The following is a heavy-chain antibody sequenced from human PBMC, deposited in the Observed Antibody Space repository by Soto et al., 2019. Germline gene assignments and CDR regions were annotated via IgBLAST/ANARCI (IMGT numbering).Heavy chain of an antibody. CDR2: INHSGST. V-gene: IGHV4-34*01. D-gene: IGHD3-16*02. CDR1: GGSFSGYY. CDR3: ARAYVWGRYRPYFDY. Sequence: PSETLSLTCAVYGGSFSGYYWSWIRQPPGKGLEWIGEINHSGSTNYNPSLKSRVTISVDTSKNQFSLKLSSVTAADTAVYYCARAYVWGRYRPYFDYWGQGTLVTVSS. J-gene: IGHJ4*02.